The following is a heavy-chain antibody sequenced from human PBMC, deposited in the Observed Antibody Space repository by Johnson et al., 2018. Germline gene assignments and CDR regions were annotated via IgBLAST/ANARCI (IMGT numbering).Heavy chain of an antibody. V-gene: IGHV3-66*03. CDR1: GITISSNY. J-gene: IGHJ1*01. CDR3: ARGDYYVTGYFQH. Sequence: VQLVESGGGLIQPGGSLRLSCAVSGITISSNYLSWVRQAPGKGLEWVSTIYSGGDTYYADSVKGRFVISRDNSKNTLFLQMNSLRPEDTAIYYCARGDYYVTGYFQHWGQGTLVTVSS. D-gene: IGHD3-10*02. CDR2: IYSGGDT.